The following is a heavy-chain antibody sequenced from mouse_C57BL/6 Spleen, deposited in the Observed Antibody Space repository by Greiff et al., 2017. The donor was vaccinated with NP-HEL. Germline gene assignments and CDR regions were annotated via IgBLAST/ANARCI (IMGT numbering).Heavy chain of an antibody. Sequence: QVQLQQPGAELVMPGASVKLSCKASGYTFTSYWMHWVKQRPGQGLEWIGEIDPSDSYTNYNQKFKGKSTLTVDKSSSTAYMQLSSLTSEDSAVYYCARLDTTVVAHDYWGQGTTLTVSS. J-gene: IGHJ2*01. CDR1: GYTFTSYW. CDR3: ARLDTTVVAHDY. V-gene: IGHV1-69*01. D-gene: IGHD1-1*01. CDR2: IDPSDSYT.